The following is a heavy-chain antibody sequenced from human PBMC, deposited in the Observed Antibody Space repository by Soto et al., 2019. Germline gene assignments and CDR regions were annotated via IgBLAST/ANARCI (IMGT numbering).Heavy chain of an antibody. CDR2: INHSGRV. D-gene: IGHD3-22*01. CDR1: GGSFSAYY. Sequence: SETLSLTCAVYGGSFSAYYWSWIRQPPGKGLEWIGDINHSGRVNYSPSLKSRVTISLDTSKNQFSLTRSAVTAADTAMYYCSTSVYDTNGYYRFVPWGQRTLVIVSS. J-gene: IGHJ5*01. V-gene: IGHV4-34*01. CDR3: STSVYDTNGYYRFVP.